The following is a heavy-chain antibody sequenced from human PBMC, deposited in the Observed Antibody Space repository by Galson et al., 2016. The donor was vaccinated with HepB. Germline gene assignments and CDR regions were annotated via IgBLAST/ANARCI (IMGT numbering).Heavy chain of an antibody. CDR1: GFNISTHA. V-gene: IGHV3-30*04. J-gene: IGHJ4*02. CDR2: VSHDESDD. Sequence: SLRLSCAASGFNISTHAIHWVRQAPGKGLEWVAVVSHDESDDYYADSVKGRFTMSRDNSKNTVSLQMDSLRAEDTAVYYCARDLRGAGSNGWLGFIDYWGQGILVIVSS. D-gene: IGHD6-19*01. CDR3: ARDLRGAGSNGWLGFIDY.